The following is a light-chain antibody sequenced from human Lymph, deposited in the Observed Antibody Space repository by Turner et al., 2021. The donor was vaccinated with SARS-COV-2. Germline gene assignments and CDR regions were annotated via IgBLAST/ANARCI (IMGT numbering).Light chain of an antibody. CDR3: QAWDSSTVV. Sequence: SYELTQPPSVSVSPGQTASITCSGDELGDKYACWYQQKPGQSPVLVIYQDSKRPSEIPGRFSGSNSGNTATLTISGTQAIDEADYYCQAWDSSTVVFGGGTKLTVL. J-gene: IGLJ2*01. CDR1: ELGDKY. V-gene: IGLV3-1*01. CDR2: QDS.